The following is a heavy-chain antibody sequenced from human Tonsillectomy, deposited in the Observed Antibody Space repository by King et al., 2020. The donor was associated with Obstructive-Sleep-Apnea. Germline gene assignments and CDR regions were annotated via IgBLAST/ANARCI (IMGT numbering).Heavy chain of an antibody. V-gene: IGHV3-48*04. CDR2: ISDTSETI. Sequence: QLVQSGGGLVQPGGSLRLSCAASGFTFSSYSMNWVRQAPGKGLEWVSYISDTSETIFYADSVKGRFTISRDNAKNSLYLQMNSLRADDTAVYYRARNQRAPNHYFDYWGQGTLVTVSS. J-gene: IGHJ4*02. D-gene: IGHD1-14*01. CDR3: ARNQRAPNHYFDY. CDR1: GFTFSSYS.